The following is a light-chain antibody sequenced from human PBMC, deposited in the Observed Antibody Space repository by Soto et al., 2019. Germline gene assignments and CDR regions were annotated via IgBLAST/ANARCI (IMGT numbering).Light chain of an antibody. Sequence: DIQMTQSPSSVSASVGDRVTITCRASQGISSWLAWYQQKPGKAPKRLIYAASSLQSGVPSRFSGSESETHSTPTIDNLQTEDFATNYRQEANSFHLTFGGGPKVEIK. CDR3: QEANSFHLT. CDR1: QGISSW. V-gene: IGKV1-12*01. J-gene: IGKJ4*01. CDR2: AAS.